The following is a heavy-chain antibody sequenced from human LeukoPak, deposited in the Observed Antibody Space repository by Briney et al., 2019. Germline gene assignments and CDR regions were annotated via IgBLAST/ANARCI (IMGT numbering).Heavy chain of an antibody. V-gene: IGHV1-2*02. CDR1: GYTFTGYY. CDR3: ARESGSYGDYYYYGMDV. CDR2: INPTVGGT. J-gene: IGHJ6*02. D-gene: IGHD1-26*01. Sequence: ASVKVSCKASGYTFTGYYMHWVRQAPGQGLEWRGWINPTVGGTNYAQKFQGRVTITRDTSISTAYMELIRLRSDDTAVYYCARESGSYGDYYYYGMDVWGQGTTVTVSS.